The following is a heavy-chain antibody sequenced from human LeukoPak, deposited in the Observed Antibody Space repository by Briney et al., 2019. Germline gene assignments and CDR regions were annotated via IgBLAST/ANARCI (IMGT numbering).Heavy chain of an antibody. Sequence: SETLSLTCTVSGGSISSSSYYWGWIRQPPGKGLEWIGSIYYSGSTYYSPSLKSRVTISVDTSKNQFSLKLSSVTAADTAVYYCERSGYGSGSYYGYWGQGTLVTVSS. CDR2: IYYSGST. CDR3: ERSGYGSGSYYGY. CDR1: GGSISSSSYY. D-gene: IGHD3-10*01. V-gene: IGHV4-39*01. J-gene: IGHJ4*02.